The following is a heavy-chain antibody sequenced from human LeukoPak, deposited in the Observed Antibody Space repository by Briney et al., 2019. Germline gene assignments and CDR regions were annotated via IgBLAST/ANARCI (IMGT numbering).Heavy chain of an antibody. Sequence: GRSLRLSCAASGFTFSSYAMHWVRQAPGKGLEWVAVISYDGSNKYYADSVKGRFTISRDNSKNTLYLQMNSLRAEDTAVYYCASSLDGSGSYSGIAGLDYFDYWGQGTLVTVSS. V-gene: IGHV3-30-3*01. CDR3: ASSLDGSGSYSGIAGLDYFDY. J-gene: IGHJ4*02. CDR2: ISYDGSNK. D-gene: IGHD3-10*01. CDR1: GFTFSSYA.